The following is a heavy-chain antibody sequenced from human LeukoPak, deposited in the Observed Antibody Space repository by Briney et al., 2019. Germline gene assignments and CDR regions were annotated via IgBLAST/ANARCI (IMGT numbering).Heavy chain of an antibody. CDR2: ISGSGGKT. D-gene: IGHD3-22*01. Sequence: GGSLRLACAASGFTFNNYAMGWVRQAPGKGLEWVSAISGSGGKTYYADSVKGRFTISRDNSKNMLYLQMDSLRAEDTAVYKCAKDLNSDSTSPFDYWGQGTLVTVSS. CDR1: GFTFNNYA. CDR3: AKDLNSDSTSPFDY. J-gene: IGHJ4*02. V-gene: IGHV3-23*01.